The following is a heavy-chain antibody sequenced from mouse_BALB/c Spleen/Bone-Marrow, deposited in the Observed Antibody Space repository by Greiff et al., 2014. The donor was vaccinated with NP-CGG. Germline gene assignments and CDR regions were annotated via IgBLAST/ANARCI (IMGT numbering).Heavy chain of an antibody. Sequence: EVQLKQSGAELVKPGASVKLSCSASGFNIKDTYMHWVKQRPEQGLEWIGRIDPANGNTKYDPKFQDKATITADTSSNTVDLQLSSLTFEDTAVYYCARQEFAIYWYFDVWGAGTTVTVSS. J-gene: IGHJ1*01. V-gene: IGHV14-3*02. CDR2: IDPANGNT. CDR3: ARQEFAIYWYFDV. CDR1: GFNIKDTY. D-gene: IGHD1-3*01.